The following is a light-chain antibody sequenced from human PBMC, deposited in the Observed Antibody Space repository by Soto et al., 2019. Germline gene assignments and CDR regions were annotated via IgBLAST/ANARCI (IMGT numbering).Light chain of an antibody. Sequence: EIVLTQSPGTLSLSPGERATLSCRASQSVNSNYLAWYQHKPGQGPRLLIYAASSRATGIPDRFSGSGSGTDFTLTISRLDPEDFALYYCQKYGSAFTFGPGTKVEIK. V-gene: IGKV3-20*01. CDR3: QKYGSAFT. J-gene: IGKJ3*01. CDR1: QSVNSNY. CDR2: AAS.